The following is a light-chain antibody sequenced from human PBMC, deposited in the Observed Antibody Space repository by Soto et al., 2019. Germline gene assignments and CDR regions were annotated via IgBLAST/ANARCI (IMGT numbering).Light chain of an antibody. V-gene: IGKV1-12*01. Sequence: DIHMSKSPSSLSASVGDRVTITCRARQDISGWLAWYQQKPGRAPKILIYAASSLPSGVPTRFAGNGSGTPFTLTITSLQPEDFATYYCLQAATFPITFGQGTRLEI. J-gene: IGKJ5*01. CDR2: AAS. CDR1: QDISGW. CDR3: LQAATFPIT.